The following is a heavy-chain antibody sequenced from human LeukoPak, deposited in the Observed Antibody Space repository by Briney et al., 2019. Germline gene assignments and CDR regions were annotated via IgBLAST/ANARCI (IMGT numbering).Heavy chain of an antibody. CDR1: GYTFSSYY. Sequence: ASVKVSCTASGYTFSSYYMHWVRQAPGQGLEWMGIINPSGGSTSYAQKFQGRVTMTRDMSTSTDYMELSSLRSEDTAVYYCARDNSVEDTAWWFDPWGQGTLVTVSS. D-gene: IGHD4-23*01. CDR2: INPSGGST. J-gene: IGHJ5*02. V-gene: IGHV1-46*01. CDR3: ARDNSVEDTAWWFDP.